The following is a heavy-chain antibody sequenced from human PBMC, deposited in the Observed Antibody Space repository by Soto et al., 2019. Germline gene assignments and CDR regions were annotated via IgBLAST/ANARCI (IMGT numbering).Heavy chain of an antibody. D-gene: IGHD5-12*01. V-gene: IGHV1-69*01. CDR3: AREASGYDF. Sequence: XSVKVSCQASGGTFSSFGISWVRQAPGQGLEWMGGIIPVFGRPNYAQRFRGRLTITADESTNTSYMELIDLASEDTAVYYCAREASGYDFWGQGTQVTAPQ. CDR2: IIPVFGRP. J-gene: IGHJ1*01. CDR1: GGTFSSFG.